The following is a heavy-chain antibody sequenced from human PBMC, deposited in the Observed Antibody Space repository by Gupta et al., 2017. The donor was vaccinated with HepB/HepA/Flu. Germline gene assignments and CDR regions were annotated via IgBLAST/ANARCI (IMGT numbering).Heavy chain of an antibody. J-gene: IGHJ6*02. CDR3: ARVGKYDVWSGYLSRPGYSGYYYYGMDV. D-gene: IGHD3-3*01. CDR2: ISAYNGNT. Sequence: QVQLVQSGAEVKKPGASVKVSCKASGYTFTSYGISWVRQAPGQGLEWMGWISAYNGNTNDAQKLQGRVTMTTDTSTSTAYMELRSLRSDDTAVYYCARVGKYDVWSGYLSRPGYSGYYYYGMDVWGQGTTVTVSS. CDR1: GYTFTSYG. V-gene: IGHV1-18*01.